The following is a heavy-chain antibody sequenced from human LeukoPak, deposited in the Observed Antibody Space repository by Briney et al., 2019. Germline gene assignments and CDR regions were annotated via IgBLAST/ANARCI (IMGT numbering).Heavy chain of an antibody. J-gene: IGHJ4*02. CDR3: ARDINHPLVPAAIGNRGVPYFDY. CDR2: INPNSGGT. D-gene: IGHD2-2*02. V-gene: IGHV1-2*02. Sequence: ASVKVSFKASGYTFTGYYMHWVRQAPGQGLEWMGWINPNSGGTNYAQKFQGRVTMTRDTSISTAYMELSRLRSDDTAVCYCARDINHPLVPAAIGNRGVPYFDYWGQGTLVTVSS. CDR1: GYTFTGYY.